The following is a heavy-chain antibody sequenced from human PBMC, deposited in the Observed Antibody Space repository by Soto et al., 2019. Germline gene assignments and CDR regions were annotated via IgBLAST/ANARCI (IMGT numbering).Heavy chain of an antibody. CDR1: GYTFTSYY. CDR3: ARYRATVVTPSRLLDY. Sequence: ASVKVSCKASGYTFTSYYMHWVRQAPGQGLEWMGIINPSGGSTSYAQKFQGRVTMTRDTSTSTVYMELSSLRSEDTAVYYCARYRATVVTPSRLLDYWAQGTSDPGSS. J-gene: IGHJ4*02. CDR2: INPSGGST. V-gene: IGHV1-46*01. D-gene: IGHD4-17*01.